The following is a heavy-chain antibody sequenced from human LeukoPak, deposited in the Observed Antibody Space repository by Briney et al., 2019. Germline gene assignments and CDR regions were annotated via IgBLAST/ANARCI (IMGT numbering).Heavy chain of an antibody. Sequence: SETLSLTCAVYGGSLSGYYWSWIRQPPGKGLEWIGEINHSGSTNYNPSLKSRVTISVDTSKNQFSLKLSSVTAADTAVYYCASILTKYYGMDVWGKGTTVTVSS. CDR3: ASILTKYYGMDV. V-gene: IGHV4-34*01. J-gene: IGHJ6*04. D-gene: IGHD1-1*01. CDR1: GGSLSGYY. CDR2: INHSGST.